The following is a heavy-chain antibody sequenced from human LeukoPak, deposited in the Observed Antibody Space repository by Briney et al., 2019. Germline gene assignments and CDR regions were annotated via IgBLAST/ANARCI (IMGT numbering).Heavy chain of an antibody. CDR1: GGTFSSYA. V-gene: IGHV1-69*13. CDR2: IIPIFGTT. J-gene: IGHJ4*02. D-gene: IGHD3-10*01. Sequence: ASVKVSCKASGGTFSSYAISWVRQAPGQGLEWMGGIIPIFGTTNYAQKFQGRVSITADESTSTAYMELSSLRSEDTAVYYCARGMVRGVIITSEMYFDYWGQGTLVTVSS. CDR3: ARGMVRGVIITSEMYFDY.